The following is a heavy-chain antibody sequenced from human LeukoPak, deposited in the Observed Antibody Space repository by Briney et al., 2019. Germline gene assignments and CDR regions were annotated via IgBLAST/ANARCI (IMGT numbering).Heavy chain of an antibody. D-gene: IGHD1-7*01. V-gene: IGHV4-59*01. CDR2: IYYSGST. CDR3: ARRLAGTVESNNWFDP. Sequence: PSETLSLTCTVSGGSISYYYWSWIRQPPGKGLEWIGYIYYSGSTNYNPSLKSRVTISVDTSKNQFSLKLSSVTAADTAVYYCARRLAGTVESNNWFDPWGQGTLVTVSS. CDR1: GGSISYYY. J-gene: IGHJ5*02.